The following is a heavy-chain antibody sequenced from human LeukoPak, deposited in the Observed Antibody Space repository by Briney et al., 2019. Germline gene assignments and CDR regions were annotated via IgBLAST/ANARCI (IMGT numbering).Heavy chain of an antibody. D-gene: IGHD1-7*01. V-gene: IGHV4-34*01. J-gene: IGHJ6*03. CDR2: INDSGRT. CDR1: GGSFSNYY. Sequence: SETLSLTCAVYGGSFSNYYWSGIRQPPGKGLDWIGEINDSGRTNYNPSLMSRVTVSVDTSKNQFSLRLTSVTATDTAVYYCARRWNYGRNYYIDVWGKGATVSVSS. CDR3: ARRWNYGRNYYIDV.